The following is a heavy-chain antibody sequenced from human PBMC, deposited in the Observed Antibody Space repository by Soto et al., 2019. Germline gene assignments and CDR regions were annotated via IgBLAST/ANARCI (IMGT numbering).Heavy chain of an antibody. D-gene: IGHD1-7*01. CDR1: GGSVTSNNW. Sequence: QVQLQESGPGLVNPSGTLSLTCAVSGGSVTSNNWSTWVRQPSGQGLAWIGETYRVGSTNYHPSLKSRVTISLDTAENQFSLKVTSLTAAGTAVYYCASRDTGTSVGYWGQGTLVTVSS. J-gene: IGHJ4*02. V-gene: IGHV4-4*02. CDR3: ASRDTGTSVGY. CDR2: TYRVGST.